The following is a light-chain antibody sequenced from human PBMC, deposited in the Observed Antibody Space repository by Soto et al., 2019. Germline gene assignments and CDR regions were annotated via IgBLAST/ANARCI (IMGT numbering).Light chain of an antibody. V-gene: IGKV3-15*01. CDR1: QSVSSN. Sequence: EIVMTQSPATLSVSPGERATLSRRASQSVSSNLAWYQQKPGQAPRLLIYGASTRATGIPARFSGSGSGTDFNLTISSLQSEDFAVYYCQQYNNWLVTFGQGTKVEIK. CDR3: QQYNNWLVT. CDR2: GAS. J-gene: IGKJ1*01.